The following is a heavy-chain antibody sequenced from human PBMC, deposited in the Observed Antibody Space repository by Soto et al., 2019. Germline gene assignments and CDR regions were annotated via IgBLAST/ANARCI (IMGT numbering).Heavy chain of an antibody. CDR2: INAGNGNT. Sequence: ASVKVSCKAPGYTFTSYAMHWVRQAPGQRLEWMGWINAGNGNTKYSQKFQGRVTITRDTSASTAYMELSSLRSEDTAVYYCARGLAVAGYNWFDPWGQGTLVTVSA. D-gene: IGHD6-19*01. CDR3: ARGLAVAGYNWFDP. J-gene: IGHJ5*02. V-gene: IGHV1-3*01. CDR1: GYTFTSYA.